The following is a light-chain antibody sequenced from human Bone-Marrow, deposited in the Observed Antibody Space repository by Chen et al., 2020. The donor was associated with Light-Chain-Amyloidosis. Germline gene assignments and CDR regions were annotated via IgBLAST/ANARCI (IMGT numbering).Light chain of an antibody. CDR1: QRISNY. CDR3: QQSYSMSSIT. Sequence: DIQMTQSPSSLSASVGDRVTITCQASQRISNYLNWYQQKPGKAPKLLIHAASTLQSGVPLRFSGSGSGTDFILTISSVQPEDFAIYYCQQSYSMSSITFGQGTRLEIK. J-gene: IGKJ5*01. V-gene: IGKV1-39*01. CDR2: AAS.